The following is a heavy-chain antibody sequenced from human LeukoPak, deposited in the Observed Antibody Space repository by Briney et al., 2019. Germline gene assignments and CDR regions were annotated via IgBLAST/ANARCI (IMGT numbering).Heavy chain of an antibody. Sequence: SGTLSLTCAVSGGSISSSNWWSWVRQPPGKGLEWIGEIYHSGSTNYNPSLKSRVTISVDKSKNQFSLKLSSVTAADTAVYYCARGRLRYFDWLDYYYYMDVWGKGTTVTVSS. J-gene: IGHJ6*03. CDR2: IYHSGST. V-gene: IGHV4-4*02. D-gene: IGHD3-9*01. CDR1: GGSISSSNW. CDR3: ARGRLRYFDWLDYYYYMDV.